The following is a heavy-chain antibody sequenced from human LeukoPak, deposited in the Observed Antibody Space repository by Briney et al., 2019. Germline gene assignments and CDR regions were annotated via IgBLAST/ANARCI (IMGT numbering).Heavy chain of an antibody. J-gene: IGHJ4*02. Sequence: QSAGSLTLSCAVSGFTFRYYAMAWLAQGPGKGLEWVLGISARGRKTYLRSSVTGQFIIYRDDSNSALYLEINSLGAEGTARYYFAKDADGASHTLDYWGQGTLVTVSS. D-gene: IGHD4-17*01. V-gene: IGHV3-23*01. CDR2: ISARGRKT. CDR1: GFTFRYYA. CDR3: AKDADGASHTLDY.